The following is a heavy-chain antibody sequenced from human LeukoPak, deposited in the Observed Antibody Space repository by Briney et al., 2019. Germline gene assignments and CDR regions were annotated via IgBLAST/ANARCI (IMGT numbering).Heavy chain of an antibody. J-gene: IGHJ6*03. CDR1: GLIFSSYG. CDR2: IRHDESKT. D-gene: IGHD3-16*01. V-gene: IGHV3-30*02. CDR3: AKPVIPSAYQGTYYMDV. Sequence: GGSLRLSCAASGLIFSSYGMHWVRPAPGEGLEWVAYIRHDESKTFYADSVKGRFTISRDNSKNTLYLQMHSLRAEDTALYHCAKPVIPSAYQGTYYMDVWGKGTTVTVSS.